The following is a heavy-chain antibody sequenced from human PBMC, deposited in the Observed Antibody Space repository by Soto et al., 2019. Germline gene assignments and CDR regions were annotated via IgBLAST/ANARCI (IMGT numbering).Heavy chain of an antibody. CDR1: GFTFSSYA. Sequence: EVQLLESGGGLLQPGGSLRLSCAASGFTFSSYAMSWVRQAPGKGLEWVSAIISSGDSTYYTDSVKGRFTISRDNSKNTLYLQMNSLRAEDTAVYYCAKRYYYDNSGLWDYWGQGTLVNVSS. D-gene: IGHD3-22*01. CDR3: AKRYYYDNSGLWDY. J-gene: IGHJ4*02. V-gene: IGHV3-23*01. CDR2: IISSGDST.